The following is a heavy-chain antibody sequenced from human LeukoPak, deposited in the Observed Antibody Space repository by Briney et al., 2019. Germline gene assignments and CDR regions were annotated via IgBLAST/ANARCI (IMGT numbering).Heavy chain of an antibody. CDR1: GGSISSYY. Sequence: PSETLSLTCTVSGGSISSYYWSWIRQPPGKGLEWIGYIYYSGSTNYNPSLKSRVTISVDTSKNQFSLKLSSVTAADTAVYYCARGGRVLRFLEWLIGWFDPWGQGTLVTVSS. CDR2: IYYSGST. CDR3: ARGGRVLRFLEWLIGWFDP. D-gene: IGHD3-3*01. J-gene: IGHJ5*02. V-gene: IGHV4-59*01.